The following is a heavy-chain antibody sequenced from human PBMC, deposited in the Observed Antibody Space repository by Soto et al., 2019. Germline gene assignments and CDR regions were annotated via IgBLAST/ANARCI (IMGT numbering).Heavy chain of an antibody. D-gene: IGHD3-16*02. CDR2: ISTYNGNT. V-gene: IGHV1-18*01. CDR3: ASIITSQNIVIAIMEENRLDP. Sequence: ASVKVSCKASGYTFTTYDISWVRQAPGQGLEWMGRISTYNGNTNYPQSLQGRLTMTTDTSTSTAYMELSSLRSDDTAVYYCASIITSQNIVIAIMEENRLDPWGQGTLVTVSS. J-gene: IGHJ5*02. CDR1: GYTFTTYD.